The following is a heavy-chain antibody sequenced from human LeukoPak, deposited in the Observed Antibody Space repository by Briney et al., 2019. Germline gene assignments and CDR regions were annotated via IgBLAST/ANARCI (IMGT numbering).Heavy chain of an antibody. CDR2: ISRDSRTI. V-gene: IGHV3-21*01. D-gene: IGHD3-16*01. CDR1: GFTFSSYS. Sequence: GGSLRLSCAASGFTFSSYSMNWVRQAPGQGLEWVSTISRDSRTIFYADSVKGRFTVSRDNAKNSLYLQMNSLRAEDTVVYYCATSPPGGPIDNWGQGTLVTVSS. J-gene: IGHJ4*02. CDR3: ATSPPGGPIDN.